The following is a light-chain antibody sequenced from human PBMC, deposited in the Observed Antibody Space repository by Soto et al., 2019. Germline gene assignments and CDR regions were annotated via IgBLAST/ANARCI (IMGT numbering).Light chain of an antibody. CDR3: SSHTTSNTRV. CDR2: EVS. V-gene: IGLV2-14*01. J-gene: IGLJ1*01. CDR1: SSDVGAYNY. Sequence: QSVLTQPASVSGSPEESITISCTGTSSDVGAYNYVSWYQQHPGKVPKLIIYEVSNRPSGVSWRFSGSKSGNTASLTISGLQSEDEADYYCSSHTTSNTRVFGTGTKVTVL.